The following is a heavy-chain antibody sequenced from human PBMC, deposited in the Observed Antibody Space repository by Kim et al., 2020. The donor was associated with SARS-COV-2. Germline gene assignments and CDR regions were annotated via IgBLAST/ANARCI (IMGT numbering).Heavy chain of an antibody. CDR1: GGSISSSSYY. J-gene: IGHJ4*02. CDR2: IYYSGST. Sequence: SETLSLTCTVSGGSISSSSYYWGWIRQPPGKGLEWIGSIYYSGSTYYNPSLKSRVTISVDTSKNQFSLKLSSVTAADTAVYYCARVRLGASPFDYWGQGTLVTVSS. V-gene: IGHV4-39*07. D-gene: IGHD1-26*01. CDR3: ARVRLGASPFDY.